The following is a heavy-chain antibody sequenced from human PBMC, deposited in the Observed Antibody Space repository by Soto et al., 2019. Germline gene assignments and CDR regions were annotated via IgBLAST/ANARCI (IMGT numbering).Heavy chain of an antibody. CDR3: AREGVAPYYYYGMDV. CDR2: INPSGGST. V-gene: IGHV1-46*01. Sequence: ASVKVSCKASGYTFTSYYMHWVRQAPGQGLEWMGIINPSGGSTSYAQKFQGRVTMTTDTSTSTVHMEVRSLRSDDTAVYYCAREGVAPYYYYGMDVWGQGTPVTVS. D-gene: IGHD5-12*01. CDR1: GYTFTSYY. J-gene: IGHJ6*02.